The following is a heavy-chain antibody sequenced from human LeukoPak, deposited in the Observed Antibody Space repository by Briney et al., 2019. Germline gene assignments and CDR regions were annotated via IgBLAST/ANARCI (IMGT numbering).Heavy chain of an antibody. V-gene: IGHV3-23*01. CDR1: GFTFSSYG. CDR2: ISGSGGST. D-gene: IGHD6-13*01. J-gene: IGHJ4*02. CDR3: ARYSSSWLTGSFFDY. Sequence: GGSLRLPCAASGFTFSSYGMSWVRQAPGKGLEWVSAISGSGGSTYYADSVKGRFTISRDNSKNTLYLQMNSLRAEDTAVYYCARYSSSWLTGSFFDYWGQGTLVTVSS.